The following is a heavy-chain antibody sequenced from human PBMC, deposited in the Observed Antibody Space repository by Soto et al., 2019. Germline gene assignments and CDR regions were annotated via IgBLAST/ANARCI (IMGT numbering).Heavy chain of an antibody. CDR1: GFTFTSYA. Sequence: QVLLVQSGGEVKMPGASVKVSCRASGFTFTSYAITWVRQAPGQGLEWMGWISAYNGATNYARSLRGRVTMTTDSSTSTAYMELRSLTSDDTAVYFCARDFTGWPPDGVDSWGQGTLVIVSA. J-gene: IGHJ4*02. V-gene: IGHV1-18*01. D-gene: IGHD3-16*01. CDR2: ISAYNGAT. CDR3: ARDFTGWPPDGVDS.